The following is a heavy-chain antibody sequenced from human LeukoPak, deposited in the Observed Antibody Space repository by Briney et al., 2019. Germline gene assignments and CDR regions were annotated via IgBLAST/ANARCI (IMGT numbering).Heavy chain of an antibody. D-gene: IGHD2-2*01. CDR3: ARDQGFSARIKVVVPAAMGYYYYGMDV. Sequence: GASVKVSCKASGYTFTSYGISWVRQAPGQGLEWMGWISAYNGNTNYAQKLQGRVTMTTDTSTSTAYMELRSLRSDDTAVYYCARDQGFSARIKVVVPAAMGYYYYGMDVWGQGTTVTVSS. CDR2: ISAYNGNT. CDR1: GYTFTSYG. V-gene: IGHV1-18*01. J-gene: IGHJ6*02.